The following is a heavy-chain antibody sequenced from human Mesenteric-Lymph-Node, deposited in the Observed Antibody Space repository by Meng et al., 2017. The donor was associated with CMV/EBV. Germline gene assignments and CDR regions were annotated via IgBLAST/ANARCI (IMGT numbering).Heavy chain of an antibody. CDR1: EGTFSSYR. CDR2: IVPFLNIA. J-gene: IGHJ4*02. Sequence: SVKVSCKASEGTFSSYRISWVRQAPGRGLEWMGRIVPFLNIAEYAQNFQGRLTITADQSASTLYMELRSLRSEDTAVYYCASRYSAFSWGQGTLVTVSS. V-gene: IGHV1-69*02. D-gene: IGHD5-18*01. CDR3: ASRYSAFS.